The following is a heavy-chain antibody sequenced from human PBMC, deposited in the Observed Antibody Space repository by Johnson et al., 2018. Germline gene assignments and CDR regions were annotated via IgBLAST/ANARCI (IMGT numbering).Heavy chain of an antibody. Sequence: QVQLQQSGPRLVKPSEPLSLTCNVSGDSITNYYWTWIRQPPGKGLQWIGYVHYSGVTNCDPSLKSRVTISVNTSKNQFSPQLNSVTAADTAVYFCARIKTASYYYYGMDVWGQGTTVTVS. J-gene: IGHJ6*02. V-gene: IGHV4-59*08. CDR1: GDSITNYY. CDR3: ARIKTASYYYYGMDV. CDR2: VHYSGVT. D-gene: IGHD5-18*01.